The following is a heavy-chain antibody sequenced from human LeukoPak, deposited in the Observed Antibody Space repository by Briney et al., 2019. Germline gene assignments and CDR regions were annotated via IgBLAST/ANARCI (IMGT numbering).Heavy chain of an antibody. CDR3: ARVYSSLEY. CDR1: GFTFSSYE. J-gene: IGHJ4*02. V-gene: IGHV3-48*03. Sequence: GGSLRLSCAASGFTFSSYEMNWVRQAPGKGLEWVSFISRSGTTTHYADSVKGRFTISRDNARNSLYLQMNSLRADDTAVYYCARVYSSLEYWGRGSLVTVSS. CDR2: ISRSGTTT. D-gene: IGHD2-15*01.